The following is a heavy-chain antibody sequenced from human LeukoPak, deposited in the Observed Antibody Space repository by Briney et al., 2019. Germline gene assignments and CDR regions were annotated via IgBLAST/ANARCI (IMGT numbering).Heavy chain of an antibody. CDR1: GFTFSSYA. Sequence: GGSLRLSCAASGFTFSSYAMSWVRQAPGKGLEWVSAISVSGGSTYYADSVKGRFTISRDTSKNTLYLQMNSLRAEDTAVYYCAKDRRRVRGFINYFDYWGQGALVTVSS. V-gene: IGHV3-23*01. CDR2: ISVSGGST. D-gene: IGHD3-10*01. CDR3: AKDRRRVRGFINYFDY. J-gene: IGHJ4*02.